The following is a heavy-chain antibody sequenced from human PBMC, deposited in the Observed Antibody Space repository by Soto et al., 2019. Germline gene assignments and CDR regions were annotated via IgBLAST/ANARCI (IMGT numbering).Heavy chain of an antibody. CDR2: ISYDGSNK. J-gene: IGHJ4*02. D-gene: IGHD1-26*01. Sequence: QVQLVESGGGVVQPGRSLRLSCAASGFTFSSYGMHWVRQAPGKGLEWVAVISYDGSNKYYADSVKGRFTISRDNSKNTLYLQMNSLRAEDTAVYYCAKVDYIGSYFDYWGQGTLVTVSS. CDR1: GFTFSSYG. CDR3: AKVDYIGSYFDY. V-gene: IGHV3-30*18.